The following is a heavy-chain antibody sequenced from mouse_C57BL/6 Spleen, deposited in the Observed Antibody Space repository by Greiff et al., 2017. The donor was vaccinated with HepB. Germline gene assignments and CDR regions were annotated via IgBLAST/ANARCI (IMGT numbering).Heavy chain of an antibody. Sequence: VHLVESGPGLVQPSQSLSITCTVSGFSLTSYGVHWVRQSPGKGLEWLGVIWRGGSTDYNAAFMSRLSITKDNSKSQVFFKMNSLQADDTAIYYCAIHGYGWYFDVWGTGTTVTVSS. CDR3: AIHGYGWYFDV. V-gene: IGHV2-5*01. CDR1: GFSLTSYG. CDR2: IWRGGST. J-gene: IGHJ1*03. D-gene: IGHD2-2*01.